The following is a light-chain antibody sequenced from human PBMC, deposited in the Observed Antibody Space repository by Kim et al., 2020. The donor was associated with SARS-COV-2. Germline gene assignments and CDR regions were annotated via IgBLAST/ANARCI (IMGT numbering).Light chain of an antibody. J-gene: IGKJ2*01. Sequence: EIVLTQSPGTLSLSPGERATLSCRASQSVSSSYLAWYQQKPGQAPRLLIYAASSRATGIPDRFSGSGSGTDFTITISRLEPEDFAVYYCQQYGSSPMYTFGQGTKVDIK. CDR3: QQYGSSPMYT. V-gene: IGKV3-20*01. CDR2: AAS. CDR1: QSVSSSY.